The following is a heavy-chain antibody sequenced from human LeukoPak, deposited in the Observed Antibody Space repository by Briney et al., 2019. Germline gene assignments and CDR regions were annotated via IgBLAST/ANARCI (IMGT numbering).Heavy chain of an antibody. CDR1: GGSISSHY. V-gene: IGHV4-59*08. CDR2: IYYSGST. D-gene: IGHD1-1*01. J-gene: IGHJ4*02. Sequence: SETLPLTCTVSGGSISSHYWSWIRQPPGKGLEWIGYIYYSGSTNYNPSLKSRVTISVDTSKNQFSLKLSSVTAADTAVYYCASYNEGVDYWGQGTLVTVSS. CDR3: ASYNEGVDY.